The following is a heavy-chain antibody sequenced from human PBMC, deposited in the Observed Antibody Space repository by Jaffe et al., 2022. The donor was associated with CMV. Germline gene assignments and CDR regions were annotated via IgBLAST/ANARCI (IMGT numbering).Heavy chain of an antibody. CDR3: AKSEVSMDV. D-gene: IGHD1-20*01. CDR2: ISYDGSNK. J-gene: IGHJ6*02. V-gene: IGHV3-30*18. CDR1: GFTFSSYG. Sequence: QVQLVESGGGVVQPGRSLRLSCAASGFTFSSYGMHWVRQAPGKGLEWVAVISYDGSNKYYADSVKGRFTISRDNSKNTLYLQMNSLRAEDTAVYYCAKSEVSMDVWGQGTTVTVSS.